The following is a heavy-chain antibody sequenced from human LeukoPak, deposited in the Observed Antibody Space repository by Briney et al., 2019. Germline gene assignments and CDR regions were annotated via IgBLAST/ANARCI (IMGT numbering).Heavy chain of an antibody. D-gene: IGHD5-18*01. CDR2: IYYSGST. J-gene: IGHJ4*02. CDR1: GGSISSYY. Sequence: SETLSLTCTVSGGSISSYYWSWIRQPPGKGLEWIGYIYYSGSTNYNPSLKSRVTISVDTSKNQFSLKLSSVTAADTAVYYCARQDTRYSYGHWGQGTLVTVSS. V-gene: IGHV4-59*08. CDR3: ARQDTRYSYGH.